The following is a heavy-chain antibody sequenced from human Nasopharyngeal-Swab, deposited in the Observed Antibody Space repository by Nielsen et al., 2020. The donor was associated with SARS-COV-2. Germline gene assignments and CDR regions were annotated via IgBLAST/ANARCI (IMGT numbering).Heavy chain of an antibody. CDR1: GFTFSSYA. CDR3: ASHSYSSGWYSAFDI. V-gene: IGHV3-30*03. J-gene: IGHJ3*02. Sequence: GESLKISCATSGFTFSSYAMHWVRQAPGKGLEWVAVISYDGSDKFYADSVKGRFTISRDNSKNTLYLQMNSLRAEDTAVYYCASHSYSSGWYSAFDIWGQGTMVTVSS. D-gene: IGHD6-19*01. CDR2: ISYDGSDK.